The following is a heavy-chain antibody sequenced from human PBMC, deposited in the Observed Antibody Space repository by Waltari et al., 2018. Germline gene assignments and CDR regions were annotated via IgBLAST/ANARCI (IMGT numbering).Heavy chain of an antibody. CDR3: TRGGDDSSWYWRN. CDR1: GFTFSTNW. J-gene: IGHJ4*02. D-gene: IGHD6-13*01. CDR2: INQDGSEK. Sequence: EVQLVESGGGLVQPGGSLRLSCAASGFTFSTNWMTWVSQAPGKGLEWVANINQDGSEKYSVESVKGRFTISRDNAKNSLYLQLNSLRADDTAVYYCTRGGDDSSWYWRNWGQGTLVTVSS. V-gene: IGHV3-7*01.